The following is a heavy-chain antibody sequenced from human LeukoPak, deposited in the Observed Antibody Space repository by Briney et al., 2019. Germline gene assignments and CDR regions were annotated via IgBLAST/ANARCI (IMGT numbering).Heavy chain of an antibody. Sequence: GGSLRLSCEVSGFIFSNYGMHWVRQAPGKGLEWEALIWYDGRTKFHADSVRGRFTISRDNSANTLYLQMSSLRVEDTAVYYCARGWGRIAVAGGPGYWGQGALVTVSS. CDR2: IWYDGRTK. CDR3: ARGWGRIAVAGGPGY. CDR1: GFIFSNYG. D-gene: IGHD6-19*01. J-gene: IGHJ4*02. V-gene: IGHV3-33*01.